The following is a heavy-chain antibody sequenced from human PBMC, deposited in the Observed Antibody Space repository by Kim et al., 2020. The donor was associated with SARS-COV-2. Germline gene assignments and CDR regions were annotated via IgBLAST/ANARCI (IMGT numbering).Heavy chain of an antibody. CDR3: ARDRAAAGTLPFDY. V-gene: IGHV4-4*02. D-gene: IGHD6-13*01. Sequence: NPSLESRVTISVDKSKSQFSRKLSSVTAADTAVYYCARDRAAAGTLPFDYWGQGTLVTVSS. J-gene: IGHJ4*02.